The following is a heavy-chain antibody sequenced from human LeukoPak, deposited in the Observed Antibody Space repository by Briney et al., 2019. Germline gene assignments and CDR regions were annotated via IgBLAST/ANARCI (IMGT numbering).Heavy chain of an antibody. CDR3: TTSLEVRGVIITEYYYYGMDV. D-gene: IGHD3-10*01. CDR2: IKSKTDGGTT. V-gene: IGHV3-15*01. J-gene: IGHJ6*02. CDR1: GFTYNNAW. Sequence: GGSLRLSCAASGFTYNNAWMSWVRQAPGKGLEWVGRIKSKTDGGTTDYAAPVKGRFTISRDDSKNTLYLQMNSLKTEDTAVYYCTTSLEVRGVIITEYYYYGMDVRGQGTTVTVSS.